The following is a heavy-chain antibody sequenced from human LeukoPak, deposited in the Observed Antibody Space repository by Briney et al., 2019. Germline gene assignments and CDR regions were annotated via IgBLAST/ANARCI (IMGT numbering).Heavy chain of an antibody. D-gene: IGHD6-6*01. CDR1: GGSISSSSYY. V-gene: IGHV4-61*01. CDR3: ASSSRGGGWFDP. Sequence: PSETLSLTCTVSGGSISSSSYYWSWIRQPPGKGLEWIGYIYYSGSTNYNPSLKSRVTISVDTSKNQFSLKLSSVTAADTAVYYCASSSRGGGWFDPWGQGTLVTVSS. J-gene: IGHJ5*02. CDR2: IYYSGST.